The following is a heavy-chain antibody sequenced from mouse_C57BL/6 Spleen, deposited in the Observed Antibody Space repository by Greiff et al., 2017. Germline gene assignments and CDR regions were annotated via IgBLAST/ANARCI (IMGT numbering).Heavy chain of an antibody. CDR3: ARRLRCYAMDY. D-gene: IGHD1-1*01. CDR1: GYTFTSYW. Sequence: VQLQQPGAELVMPGASVKLSCKASGYTFTSYWMHWVKQRPGQGLEWIGEIDPSDSYTNYNQKFKGKSTLTVDKSSSTAYMQLSSLTSEDSAVYYCARRLRCYAMDYWGKGTSVTVSS. CDR2: IDPSDSYT. V-gene: IGHV1-69*01. J-gene: IGHJ4*01.